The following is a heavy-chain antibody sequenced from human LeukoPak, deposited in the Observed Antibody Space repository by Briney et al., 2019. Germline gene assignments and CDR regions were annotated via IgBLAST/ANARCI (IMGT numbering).Heavy chain of an antibody. CDR3: ARLIVAAPAMDY. Sequence: PSETLSLTCTVSGGSISSSSYYWGWIRQPPGKGLEWIGSIYYRGSTYYNPSLKSRVTISVDTSKNLFSLKLSSVTAADTAVYYCARLIVAAPAMDYWGQGTLVTVSS. V-gene: IGHV4-39*01. CDR2: IYYRGST. J-gene: IGHJ4*02. D-gene: IGHD5-12*01. CDR1: GGSISSSSYY.